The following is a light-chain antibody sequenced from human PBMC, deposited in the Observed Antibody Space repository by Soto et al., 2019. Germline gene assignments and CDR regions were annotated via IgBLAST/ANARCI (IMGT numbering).Light chain of an antibody. CDR3: TSFTSSSTWV. J-gene: IGLJ3*02. CDR1: SSDVGGYNY. CDR2: EVS. Sequence: QSALTQPASVSGSPGQSITISCTGTSSDVGGYNYVSWFQQHPCKATTLKIYEVSNRPSGVSNRFSGSKSGYTASLTISGLQAEDEADYYCTSFTSSSTWVFGGGTKLTVL. V-gene: IGLV2-14*03.